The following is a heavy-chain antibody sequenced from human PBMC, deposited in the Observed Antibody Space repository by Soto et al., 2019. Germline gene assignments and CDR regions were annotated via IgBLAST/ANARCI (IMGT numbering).Heavy chain of an antibody. CDR1: GFTFSSYG. CDR2: IWYDGSNK. D-gene: IGHD5-12*01. V-gene: IGHV3-33*01. J-gene: IGHJ6*02. Sequence: PGGSLRLSCAASGFTFSSYGMHWVRQAPGKGLEWVAVIWYDGSNKYYADSVKGRFTISRDNAKNSLYLQMNSLRAEDTAVYYCARDIVATIYSAYGMDVWGQGTTVTVSS. CDR3: ARDIVATIYSAYGMDV.